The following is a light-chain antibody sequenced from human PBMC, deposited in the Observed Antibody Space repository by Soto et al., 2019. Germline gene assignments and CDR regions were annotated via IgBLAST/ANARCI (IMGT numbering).Light chain of an antibody. CDR3: KKSNSTRT. CDR2: AAS. Sequence: DIQMTQSPSSLSASVGDRVTITCRASQSISSYLNWYQQKPGKAPKLLIYAASSLRSGVPSRFSGSGFGTVFTLTIISLHPEVFAIYYGKKSNSTRTLGKGTRVNIK. J-gene: IGKJ1*01. CDR1: QSISSY. V-gene: IGKV1-39*01.